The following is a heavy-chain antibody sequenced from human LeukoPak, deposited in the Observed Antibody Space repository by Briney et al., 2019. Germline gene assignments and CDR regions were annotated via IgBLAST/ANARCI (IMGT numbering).Heavy chain of an antibody. CDR1: GYTFTSYD. V-gene: IGHV1-2*02. CDR3: ATDNWNYYFDY. Sequence: GASVKVSCKASGYTFTSYDINWVRQATGQGLEWMGWINPNSGGTNYAQKFQGRVTMTRDTSISTAYMELSRLRSDDTAVYYCATDNWNYYFDYWGQGTLVTVSS. D-gene: IGHD1-7*01. J-gene: IGHJ4*02. CDR2: INPNSGGT.